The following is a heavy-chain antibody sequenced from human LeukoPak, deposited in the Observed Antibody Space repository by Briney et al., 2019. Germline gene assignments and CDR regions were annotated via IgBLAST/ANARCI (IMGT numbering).Heavy chain of an antibody. J-gene: IGHJ3*01. CDR2: ISFSGDNS. CDR1: GFIFRDAA. D-gene: IGHD5-24*01. CDR3: AKDIQLST. Sequence: GGSLRLSCAASGFIFRDAAMTWVRQAPGKGLEWVSLISFSGDNSYYADPVKGRFTISRDNSKNTLSLQMNSLRVEDTAIYYCAKDIQLSTWGLGTMVTVSS. V-gene: IGHV3-23*01.